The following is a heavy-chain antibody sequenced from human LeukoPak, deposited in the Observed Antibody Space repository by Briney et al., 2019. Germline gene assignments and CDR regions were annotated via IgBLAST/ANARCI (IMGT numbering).Heavy chain of an antibody. CDR2: INPNSGGT. CDR1: GYTFTGYY. V-gene: IGHV1-2*02. J-gene: IGHJ4*02. Sequence: GASVKVSCKASGYTFTGYYMHWVRQAPGQGLEWMGWINPNSGGTNYAQKFQGRITMTRDTSISTSYMELSRLRFDDTAEYYCARSVCPEVYFDYWGQGTLVTVSS. CDR3: ARSVCPEVYFDY.